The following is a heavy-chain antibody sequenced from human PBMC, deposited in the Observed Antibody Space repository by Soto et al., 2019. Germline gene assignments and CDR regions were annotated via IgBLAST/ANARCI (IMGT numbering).Heavy chain of an antibody. J-gene: IGHJ5*02. Sequence: EVRLVESGGGLVKPGGSLRLSCAASGFTFSSYTMNWVRQAPGKGLECVSSISSSSTSVYYADSVKGRFTISRDNAKNSLYLQMNSLRAEDTSVYYCASGLYFEILTGYFDPWGQGTLVTVPS. CDR2: ISSSSTSV. CDR1: GFTFSSYT. CDR3: ASGLYFEILTGYFDP. D-gene: IGHD3-9*01. V-gene: IGHV3-21*01.